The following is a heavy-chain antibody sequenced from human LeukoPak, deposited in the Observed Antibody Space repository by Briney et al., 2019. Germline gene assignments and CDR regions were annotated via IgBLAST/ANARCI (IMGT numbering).Heavy chain of an antibody. V-gene: IGHV4-61*08. CDR1: GGSLTDGDYY. Sequence: SETLSLTCTASGGSLTDGDYYWGWVRQPPGTGLHWLATTWRGASLNSRVTISLDTSQNQFSLRLTSVTASDTAVYYCVRIFGYYQEAMDVWGPGITVTVCS. CDR3: VRIFGYYQEAMDV. J-gene: IGHJ6*02. CDR2: TWRG. D-gene: IGHD3-3*01.